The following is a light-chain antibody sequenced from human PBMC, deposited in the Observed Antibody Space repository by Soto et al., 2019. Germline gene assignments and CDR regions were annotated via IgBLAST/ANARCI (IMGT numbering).Light chain of an antibody. CDR1: QSVLYSSNNRNY. CDR2: DAS. J-gene: IGKJ4*01. Sequence: DIVMTQSPDSLAVSLGERVTISCKSSQSVLYSSNNRNYLGWFQQKPGAAPKLLIYDASNLQAGVPSRFSGSGSGTEFTFTISSLQPEDVATYYCQQYDNIPLTFGGGTKVDIK. CDR3: QQYDNIPLT. V-gene: IGKV4-1*01.